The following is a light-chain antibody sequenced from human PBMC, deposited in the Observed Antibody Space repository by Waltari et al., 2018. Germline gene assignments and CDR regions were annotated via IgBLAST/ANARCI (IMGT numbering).Light chain of an antibody. CDR3: AAWDDSLNGWV. CDR2: SNN. CDR1: SSNIGSNT. V-gene: IGLV1-44*01. J-gene: IGLJ3*02. Sequence: QSVLTQPPSASGTPGQRVTISCSGSSSNIGSNTVNWYQQLPGTAPKLLSYSNNQRPSGVTDRFSGSKSGTSASLAISVLQSEDEGDYYCAAWDDSLNGWVFGGGTKLTVL.